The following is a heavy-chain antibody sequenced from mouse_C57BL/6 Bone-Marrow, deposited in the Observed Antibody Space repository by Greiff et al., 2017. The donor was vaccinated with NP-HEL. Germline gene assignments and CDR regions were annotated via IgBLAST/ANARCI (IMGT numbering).Heavy chain of an antibody. CDR2: ISNGGGST. J-gene: IGHJ4*01. V-gene: IGHV5-12*01. CDR1: GFTFSDYY. CDR3: ARHEGYSNYRGGNYAMDY. D-gene: IGHD2-5*01. Sequence: EVKLQESGGGLVQPGGSLKLSCAASGFTFSDYYMSWVRQTPEQRLEWIAYISNGGGSTYYPDTVKGRFTISIDNAKNTLYMQLSRLKSEDTAVYYWARHEGYSNYRGGNYAMDYWGQGTSVTSSS.